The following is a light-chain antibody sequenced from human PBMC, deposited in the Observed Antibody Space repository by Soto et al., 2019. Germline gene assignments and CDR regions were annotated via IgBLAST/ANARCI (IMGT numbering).Light chain of an antibody. CDR3: QQSYSIPYT. Sequence: DDQMTQSPSSLSASVGDRVTITCRPSQSIDTFLNWYQQKPGRAPKLLISAATTLHTGVPSRFSGSGSGTHFTLTISSLQPEDSATYFCQQSYSIPYTFALGTKLEIK. CDR2: AAT. J-gene: IGKJ2*01. V-gene: IGKV1-39*01. CDR1: QSIDTF.